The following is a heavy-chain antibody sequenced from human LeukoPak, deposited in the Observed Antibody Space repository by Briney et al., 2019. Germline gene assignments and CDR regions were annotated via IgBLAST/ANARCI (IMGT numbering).Heavy chain of an antibody. CDR2: IYNRGST. V-gene: IGHV4-59*01. Sequence: SETLSLTCTVSGASISSYYWSSIRQPPGKGLEWIGYIYNRGSTKYNPSLKSRVTISVDTSKNQFFLKLSSVTAADTAVYYCVSGPYPAAGTDHQFDYWGQGTLVTVSS. D-gene: IGHD6-13*01. CDR3: VSGPYPAAGTDHQFDY. J-gene: IGHJ4*02. CDR1: GASISSYY.